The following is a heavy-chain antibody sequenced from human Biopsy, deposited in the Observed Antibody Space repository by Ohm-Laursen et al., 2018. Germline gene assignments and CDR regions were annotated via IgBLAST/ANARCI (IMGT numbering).Heavy chain of an antibody. D-gene: IGHD3-3*01. Sequence: TLSLTCTLSGASVRSHFLTWIRQPPGKGLQWIGSISNSGTTKSSPSLKSRVNISLHTSKNQLSLKLTSVTAADTAVYYCAGLSTLFGVADFTDDWGQGTLVTVSS. CDR2: ISNSGTT. V-gene: IGHV4-59*08. CDR1: GASVRSHF. J-gene: IGHJ4*02. CDR3: AGLSTLFGVADFTDD.